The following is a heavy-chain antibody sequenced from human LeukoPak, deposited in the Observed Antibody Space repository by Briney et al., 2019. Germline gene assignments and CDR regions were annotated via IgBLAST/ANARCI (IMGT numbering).Heavy chain of an antibody. J-gene: IGHJ6*03. D-gene: IGHD3-10*01. CDR3: ARSELGYNYHYMDV. V-gene: IGHV3-21*01. Sequence: PGGSLRLSCAASGFTHRNYNMNWVPQAPGKGGEGVSSISSSSSHIYYTDSVKGRFTISRDNAKNSLYLQMNSLRAEDTAVYYCARSELGYNYHYMDVWGKGTTVTISS. CDR1: GFTHRNYN. CDR2: ISSSSSHI.